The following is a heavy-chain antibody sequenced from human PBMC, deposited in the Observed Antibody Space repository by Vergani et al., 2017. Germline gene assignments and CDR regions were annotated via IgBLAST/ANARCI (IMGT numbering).Heavy chain of an antibody. CDR1: GFTFTKYA. V-gene: IGHV4-59*12. CDR3: VRRNNVVRETDYFDY. Sequence: VQLLESGGGLVQPGGSLRLSCAASGFTFTKYAMTWIRQPPGRGLQWIGHIFQSGSPDYNASLKSRVNISLDKSKNHFSLSLSSVTAADTAVYYCVRRNNVVRETDYFDYWGQGILVTVSS. CDR2: IFQSGSP. J-gene: IGHJ4*02. D-gene: IGHD3-10*01.